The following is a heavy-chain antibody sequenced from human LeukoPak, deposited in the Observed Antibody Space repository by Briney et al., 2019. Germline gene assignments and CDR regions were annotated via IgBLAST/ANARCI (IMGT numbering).Heavy chain of an antibody. J-gene: IGHJ5*02. Sequence: SSETLSLTCAVYGGPISSYYWTWIRQPPGKGLEWIGYISYSGSTNYNPSLKSRITISVDTSKNQFSLKLSSVTAADAAVYYCTRGARSGIVGWSDPWGQGTLVTVSS. CDR2: ISYSGST. CDR3: TRGARSGIVGWSDP. D-gene: IGHD6-25*01. CDR1: GGPISSYY. V-gene: IGHV4-59*01.